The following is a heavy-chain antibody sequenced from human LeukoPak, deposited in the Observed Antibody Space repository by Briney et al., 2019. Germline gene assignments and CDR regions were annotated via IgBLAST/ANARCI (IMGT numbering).Heavy chain of an antibody. J-gene: IGHJ6*04. D-gene: IGHD3-10*02. CDR2: INDDGSST. CDR3: AELGITMVGGV. CDR1: GFTFSSYW. V-gene: IGHV3-74*01. Sequence: PGGSLRLSCAASGFTFSSYWMHWVRHAPGKGLVWVSHINDDGSSTNDADSVKGRFTISRDNAKNTLYLQMNSLRAEDTAVYYCAELGITMVGGVWGKGTTVTISS.